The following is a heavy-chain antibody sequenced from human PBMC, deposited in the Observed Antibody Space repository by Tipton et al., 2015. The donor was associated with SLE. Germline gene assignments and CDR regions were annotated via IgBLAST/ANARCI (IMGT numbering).Heavy chain of an antibody. CDR3: ARDDRVVVVPAAMGFLYGMDV. V-gene: IGHV4-34*01. CDR2: INHSGST. CDR1: GGSFRGYY. Sequence: TLSLTCAVYGGSFRGYYWSWIRQPPGKGLEWIGEINHSGSTNYNPSLKSRVIISVDTSKNQFSLKLSSVTAADTAVYYCARDDRVVVVPAAMGFLYGMDVWGQGTTVTVSS. J-gene: IGHJ6*02. D-gene: IGHD2-2*01.